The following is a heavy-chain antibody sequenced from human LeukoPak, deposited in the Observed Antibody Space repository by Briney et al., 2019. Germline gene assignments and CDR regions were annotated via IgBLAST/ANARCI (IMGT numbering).Heavy chain of an antibody. D-gene: IGHD1-26*01. CDR2: IYYSGST. J-gene: IGHJ6*02. V-gene: IGHV4-59*08. Sequence: KSSETLSLTCTVSGGSISSYYWSWIRQPPGKGLEWIGYIYYSGSTNYNPSLKSRVTISVDTSKNQFSLKLSSVTAADTAVYYCARHEWELLPYGMDVWGQGTTVTVSS. CDR1: GGSISSYY. CDR3: ARHEWELLPYGMDV.